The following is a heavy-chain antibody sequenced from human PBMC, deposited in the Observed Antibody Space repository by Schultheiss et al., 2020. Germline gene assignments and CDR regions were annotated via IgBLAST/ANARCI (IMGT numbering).Heavy chain of an antibody. Sequence: GESLKISCAASGFTFSSYSMNWVRQAPGKGLEWVAAIWYDGVNKYYADSVKGRFTISRDNSKNTLYLQMNSLRAEDTAVYYCARLAARPEDYYYYYYYMDVWGKGTTVTVSS. CDR1: GFTFSSYS. J-gene: IGHJ6*03. CDR2: IWYDGVNK. D-gene: IGHD6-6*01. V-gene: IGHV3-33*08. CDR3: ARLAARPEDYYYYYYYMDV.